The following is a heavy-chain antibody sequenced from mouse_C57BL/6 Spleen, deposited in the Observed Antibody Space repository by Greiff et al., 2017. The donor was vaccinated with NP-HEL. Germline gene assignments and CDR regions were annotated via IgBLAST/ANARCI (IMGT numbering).Heavy chain of an antibody. CDR2: ISDGGSYT. J-gene: IGHJ3*01. CDR3: ARLEETWFAY. CDR1: GFTFSSYA. Sequence: DVQLVESGGGLVKPGGSLKLSCAASGFTFSSYAMSWVRQTPEKRLEWVATISDGGSYTYYPDNVKGRFTISRDNAKNNLYLQMSHLKSEDTAMYYCARLEETWFAYWGQGTLVTVSA. V-gene: IGHV5-4*01.